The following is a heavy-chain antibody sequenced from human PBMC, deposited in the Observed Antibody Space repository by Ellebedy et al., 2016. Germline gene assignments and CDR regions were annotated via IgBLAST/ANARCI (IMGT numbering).Heavy chain of an antibody. CDR1: GYTFTGYY. D-gene: IGHD1-26*01. J-gene: IGHJ6*02. CDR3: ATLSGSGHPHYFYYGLDV. CDR2: IYPNNGGT. V-gene: IGHV1-2*02. Sequence: ASVKVSXXASGYTFTGYYMHWVRQAPGQGLEWMGWIYPNNGGTNYAQKFQGRVTMTRDTSISTAYMELSRLRSDDTAMYYCATLSGSGHPHYFYYGLDVWGQGTTVTVSS.